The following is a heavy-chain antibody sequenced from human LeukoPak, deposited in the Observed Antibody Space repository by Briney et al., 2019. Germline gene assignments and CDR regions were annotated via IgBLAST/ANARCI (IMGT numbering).Heavy chain of an antibody. Sequence: SETLSLTCTVSGGSISSYYCTWIRQPPGKGLEWIGYIYNSGSTNYNPSLKSRVTISVDTSKNQFSLKLSSVTAADTAEYYCARSYGDYSADYWGQGTLVTVSS. CDR2: IYNSGST. CDR3: ARSYGDYSADY. D-gene: IGHD4-17*01. CDR1: GGSISSYY. J-gene: IGHJ4*02. V-gene: IGHV4-59*01.